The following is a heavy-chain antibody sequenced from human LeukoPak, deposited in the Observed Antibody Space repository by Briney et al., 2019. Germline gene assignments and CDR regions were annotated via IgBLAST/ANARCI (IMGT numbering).Heavy chain of an antibody. V-gene: IGHV4-30-4*01. Sequence: SETLSLTCTVSGGSISSGDYYWSWIRQPPGKGLEWIGYIYYSGSTYYNPSLKSRVTISVDTSKNQFSLKLSSVTAADTAVYYCARAGDIVVVITDYWYFDLWGRGTLVTVSS. CDR3: ARAGDIVVVITDYWYFDL. CDR1: GGSISSGDYY. D-gene: IGHD3-22*01. J-gene: IGHJ2*01. CDR2: IYYSGST.